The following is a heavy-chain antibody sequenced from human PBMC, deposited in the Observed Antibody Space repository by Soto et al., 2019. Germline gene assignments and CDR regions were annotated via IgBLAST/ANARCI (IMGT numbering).Heavy chain of an antibody. V-gene: IGHV3-48*01. J-gene: IGHJ5*02. D-gene: IGHD2-2*01. Sequence: GGSLRLYCTASGFTFGSYSMNRVRQAPGKGLEWVSYISSSSSTIYYADSVKGRFTISRDNAKNSLYLQMNSLRAEDTAVYYCAREYCSSTSCLNWFDPWGQGTLVTVSS. CDR2: ISSSSSTI. CDR3: AREYCSSTSCLNWFDP. CDR1: GFTFGSYS.